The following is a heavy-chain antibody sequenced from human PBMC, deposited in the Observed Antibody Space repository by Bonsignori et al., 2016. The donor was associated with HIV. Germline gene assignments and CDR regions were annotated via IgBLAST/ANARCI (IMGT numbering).Heavy chain of an antibody. V-gene: IGHV3-74*01. CDR3: ALGLES. J-gene: IGHJ5*02. Sequence: VRQAPGKGLEWLSEIKTDGSWANYADSVKGRFTISRDNAKNTLYLEMNGLTAEDTAIYYCALGLESWGQGTLVTVSS. CDR2: IKTDGSWA. D-gene: IGHD3-3*01.